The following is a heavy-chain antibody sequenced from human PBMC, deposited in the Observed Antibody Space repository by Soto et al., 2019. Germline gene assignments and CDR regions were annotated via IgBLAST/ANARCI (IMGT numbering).Heavy chain of an antibody. J-gene: IGHJ5*02. Sequence: ASVKVSCKASGYTFTSYAMHWVRQAPGQRLEWMGWINAGNGNTKYSQKFQGRVTITRDTSASTAYMELSSLRSEDTAGYYCARRCSSTSCRNAPFDPWGQGTLVTVSS. CDR1: GYTFTSYA. D-gene: IGHD2-2*01. CDR3: ARRCSSTSCRNAPFDP. V-gene: IGHV1-3*01. CDR2: INAGNGNT.